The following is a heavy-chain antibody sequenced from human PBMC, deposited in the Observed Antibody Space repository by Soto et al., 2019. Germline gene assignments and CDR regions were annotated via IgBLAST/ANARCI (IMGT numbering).Heavy chain of an antibody. J-gene: IGHJ6*02. V-gene: IGHV1-18*01. Sequence: ASVKVSCKASGYTFSSFGINWVRQAPGQGLEWMGWISAYSGNTNYAQRFQGRVTMTTDTSTTTAYMELTSLRSDDTAVYYCARPLDYYYYAMDVWGQGTTVTV. CDR3: ARPLDYYYYAMDV. CDR1: GYTFSSFG. CDR2: ISAYSGNT.